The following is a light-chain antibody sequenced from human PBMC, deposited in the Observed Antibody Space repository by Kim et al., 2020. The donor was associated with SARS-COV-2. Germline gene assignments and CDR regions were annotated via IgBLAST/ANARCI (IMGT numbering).Light chain of an antibody. V-gene: IGKV4-1*01. CDR3: QQYYTTPYT. Sequence: RATINCESSQSVCYSSNNQSFLAWYQQKPGQPPQLLIYWASTRQFGVPDRFSGSGSGTDFTLSISSLQAEDVAVYYCQQYYTTPYTFGQGTKLEI. CDR2: WAS. CDR1: QSVCYSSNNQSF. J-gene: IGKJ2*01.